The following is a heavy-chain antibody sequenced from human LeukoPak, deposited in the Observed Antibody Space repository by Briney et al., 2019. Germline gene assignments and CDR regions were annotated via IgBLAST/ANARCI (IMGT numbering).Heavy chain of an antibody. CDR1: GGTFSSYA. J-gene: IGHJ6*03. D-gene: IGHD2-2*02. CDR2: IIPIFGTA. V-gene: IGHV1-69*01. CDR3: ARAPVPAAILYYYYYMDV. Sequence: SVKVSCKASGGTFSSYAISWVRQAPGQGLEWMGGIIPIFGTANYAQKFQGRVTITADESTSTAYMELSSLRSEDTAVYYCARAPVPAAILYYYYYMDVWGKGTTVTVSS.